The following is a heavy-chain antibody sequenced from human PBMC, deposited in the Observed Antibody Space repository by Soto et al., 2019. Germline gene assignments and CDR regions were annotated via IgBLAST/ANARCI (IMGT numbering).Heavy chain of an antibody. J-gene: IGHJ4*02. Sequence: PSETLSLTRTVSRGSIISNNHYWGWIRQPPRKGQEWIGNIYYSGPTYYNPSLKSRVTMSVDPPKGQFSLKLSSMTVADTAVYFCARRSTISRGFDYWGQGTLVTVSS. CDR2: IYYSGPT. D-gene: IGHD3-9*01. CDR1: RGSIISNNHY. CDR3: ARRSTISRGFDY. V-gene: IGHV4-39*01.